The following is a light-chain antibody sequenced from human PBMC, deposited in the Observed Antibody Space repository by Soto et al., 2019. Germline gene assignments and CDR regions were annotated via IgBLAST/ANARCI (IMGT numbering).Light chain of an antibody. V-gene: IGLV1-40*01. CDR2: GNS. CDR3: QSYDSSLSGSVV. J-gene: IGLJ2*01. CDR1: SSNIGAGYD. Sequence: QSVLTQPPSVSGAQGHRVTISCTGSSSNIGAGYDVHWYQQLPGTAPKLLIYGNSNRPSGVPDRFSGSKSGTSASLAITGLQAEDEADYYCQSYDSSLSGSVVFGGGTKLTVL.